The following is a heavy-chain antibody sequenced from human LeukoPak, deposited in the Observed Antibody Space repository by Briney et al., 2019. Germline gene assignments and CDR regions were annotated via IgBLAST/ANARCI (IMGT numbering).Heavy chain of an antibody. D-gene: IGHD1-26*01. CDR3: ARSEDSGSFVYYFDY. CDR2: IYYSGST. V-gene: IGHV4-59*12. CDR1: GGSISSYY. Sequence: SETLSLTCTVSGGSISSYYWSWIRQPPGEGLEWIGYIYYSGSTNYSPSLKSRVTISVDTSKNQFSLKLSSVTAADTAVYYCARSEDSGSFVYYFDYWGQGTLVTVSS. J-gene: IGHJ4*02.